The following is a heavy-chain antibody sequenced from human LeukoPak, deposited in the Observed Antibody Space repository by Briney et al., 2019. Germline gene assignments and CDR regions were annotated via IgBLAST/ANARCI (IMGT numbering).Heavy chain of an antibody. J-gene: IGHJ4*02. CDR3: ARGWYSSGWYYFDY. Sequence: PGGSLRLSCAASGFTVSTNYMSWVRQAPGKGLECVSVIYSGGSTYYADSVKGRFTISTDNSKNTLYPQMNSLRAEDTAVYYCARGWYSSGWYYFDYWGQGTLVTVSS. D-gene: IGHD6-19*01. V-gene: IGHV3-53*01. CDR2: IYSGGST. CDR1: GFTVSTNY.